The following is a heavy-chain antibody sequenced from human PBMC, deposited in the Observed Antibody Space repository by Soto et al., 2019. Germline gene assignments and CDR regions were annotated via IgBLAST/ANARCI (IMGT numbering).Heavy chain of an antibody. Sequence: TLSLTCAITGDSVSSNSTGWSWVRQSPSRGLEWLGRTYYRSKWYYEYAVSVRGRITINPDTSKNQYSLQLNSVTPEDTAVYFCARGEQYSGRIFDYWGQGTLVTVSS. V-gene: IGHV6-1*01. D-gene: IGHD1-26*01. CDR2: TYYRSKWYY. J-gene: IGHJ4*01. CDR1: GDSVSSNSTG. CDR3: ARGEQYSGRIFDY.